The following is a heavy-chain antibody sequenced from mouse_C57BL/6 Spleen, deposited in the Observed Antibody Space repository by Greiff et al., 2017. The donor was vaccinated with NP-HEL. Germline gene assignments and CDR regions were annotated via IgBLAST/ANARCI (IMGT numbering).Heavy chain of an antibody. Sequence: EVKLVESGGGLVQPGGSLKLSCAASGFTFSDYYMYWVRQTPEKRLEWVAYISNGGGSTYYPDTVKGRFTISRDNAKNTLYLQMSRLKSEDTAMYYCARQGYGSSPYYYAMDYWGQGTSVTVSS. CDR3: ARQGYGSSPYYYAMDY. CDR1: GFTFSDYY. D-gene: IGHD1-1*01. V-gene: IGHV5-12*01. J-gene: IGHJ4*01. CDR2: ISNGGGST.